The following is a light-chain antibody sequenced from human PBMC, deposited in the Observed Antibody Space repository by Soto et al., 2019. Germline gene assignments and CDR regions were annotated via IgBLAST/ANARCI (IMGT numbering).Light chain of an antibody. CDR3: QQYNNYSWT. V-gene: IGKV1-5*01. J-gene: IGKJ1*01. CDR1: QSISSW. CDR2: DAS. Sequence: DIQMTQSPSTLSASVGDRVTITCRASQSISSWLAWYQQKPGKAPKLLIYDASSLDSGVPSRFSGSGSGTEFTLSISSLQPDDCATYYCQQYNNYSWTFGQGTKVEIK.